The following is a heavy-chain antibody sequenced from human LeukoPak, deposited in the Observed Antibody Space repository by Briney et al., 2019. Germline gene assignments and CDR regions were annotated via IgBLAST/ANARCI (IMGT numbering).Heavy chain of an antibody. Sequence: SETLSLTCTVSGGSISSSSYYWGWIRQPPGKGLEWIGSIYYSGSTYYNPSLKSRVTISVDTSKNQFSLKLSPVTAADTAVYYCARVSGWFTNWFDPWGQGTLVTVSS. CDR1: GGSISSSSYY. CDR3: ARVSGWFTNWFDP. J-gene: IGHJ5*02. V-gene: IGHV4-39*01. D-gene: IGHD6-19*01. CDR2: IYYSGST.